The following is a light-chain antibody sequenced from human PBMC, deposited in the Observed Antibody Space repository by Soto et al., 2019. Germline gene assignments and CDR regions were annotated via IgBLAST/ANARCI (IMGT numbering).Light chain of an antibody. V-gene: IGKV1-39*01. Sequence: DIQMTQSPSCLSASVGDRVTITCRARQSISSYLNWYQQKPGKAPKLLIYAASSLQSGVPSRFSGSGSGTDFTLTISSLQPEDFATYYCQQSYSTPLTFGGGTKVEIK. CDR3: QQSYSTPLT. CDR1: QSISSY. CDR2: AAS. J-gene: IGKJ4*01.